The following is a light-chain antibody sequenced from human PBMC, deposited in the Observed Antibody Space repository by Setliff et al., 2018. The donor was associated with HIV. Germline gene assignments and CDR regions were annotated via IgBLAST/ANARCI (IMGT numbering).Light chain of an antibody. CDR1: SSNIGSNT. V-gene: IGLV1-44*01. CDR2: TNN. CDR3: AAWDDSLNGRYV. J-gene: IGLJ1*01. Sequence: QSALTQPSSASGTPGQRVTISCSGSSSNIGSNTVNWYQQLPGTAPKLLIYTNNQRPSGVPDRFSGSKSGTSASLAISGLQSEDEADYYCAAWDDSLNGRYVFGSGTKVTVL.